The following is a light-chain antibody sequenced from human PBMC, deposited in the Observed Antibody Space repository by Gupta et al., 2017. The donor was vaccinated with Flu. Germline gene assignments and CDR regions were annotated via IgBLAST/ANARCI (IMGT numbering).Light chain of an antibody. CDR3: LLSYSGARKWV. Sequence: QAVVTQEPSLTVSQGGTVTLTCASSTGPVTSGHYPYWFQQKPGQAPRTLIYHTSNKHSWTPARFSGSLLGGKAALTLSGAQPEDEAEYHCLLSYSGARKWVFGGGTRLTVL. CDR1: TGPVTSGHY. J-gene: IGLJ3*02. V-gene: IGLV7-46*01. CDR2: HTS.